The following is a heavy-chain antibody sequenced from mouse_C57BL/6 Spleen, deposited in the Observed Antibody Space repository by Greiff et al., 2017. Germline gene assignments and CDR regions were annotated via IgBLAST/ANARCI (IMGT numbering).Heavy chain of an antibody. CDR1: GYTFTSYT. Sequence: QVQLQQSGAELARPGASVKMSCKASGYTFTSYTMHWVKQRPGQGLEWIGYINPSSGYTKYNQKFKDKATLTADKSSSTAYMQLSSLTSEDSAVYYCARNGATYSNYVGWGQGTSVTVSS. D-gene: IGHD2-5*01. V-gene: IGHV1-4*01. CDR2: INPSSGYT. CDR3: ARNGATYSNYVG. J-gene: IGHJ4*01.